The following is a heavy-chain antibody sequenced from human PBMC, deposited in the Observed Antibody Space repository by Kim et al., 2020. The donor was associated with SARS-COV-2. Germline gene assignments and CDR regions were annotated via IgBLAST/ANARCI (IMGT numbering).Heavy chain of an antibody. V-gene: IGHV4-4*02. Sequence: SETLSLTCAVSGDSISSINWWTWVRQPPGKGLEWIGEIHHSGNTNYNPSLKSRVRISVDNSKNQFSLKLSSVTAADTAVYYCARLRTDSGSYFRFAYWGQGTLVTVSS. D-gene: IGHD1-26*01. CDR1: GDSISSINW. J-gene: IGHJ4*02. CDR2: IHHSGNT. CDR3: ARLRTDSGSYFRFAY.